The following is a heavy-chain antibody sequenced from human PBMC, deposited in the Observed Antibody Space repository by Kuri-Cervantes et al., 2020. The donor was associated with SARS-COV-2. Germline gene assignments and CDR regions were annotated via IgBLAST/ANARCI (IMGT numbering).Heavy chain of an antibody. CDR1: GGSINSGSYY. D-gene: IGHD3-9*01. Sequence: SETLSLTCTVSGGSINSGSYYWSWIRQPAGRGLEWIGRIYTSGTTNYNPSLKSRVTISVDTSKNQFSLKLSSVTAADTAVYYCARHVRYFAYYFDYWGQGTLVTVSS. V-gene: IGHV4-61*02. CDR3: ARHVRYFAYYFDY. CDR2: IYTSGTT. J-gene: IGHJ4*02.